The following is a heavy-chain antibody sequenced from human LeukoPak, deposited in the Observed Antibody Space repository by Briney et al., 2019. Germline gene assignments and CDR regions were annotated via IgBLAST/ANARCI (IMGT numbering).Heavy chain of an antibody. CDR3: ARIPYYDILTGRISNWFDP. Sequence: PGGSLRLSCAASGFTFSSYWMSWVRQAPGKGLEWVANIKQDGSEKYYVDSVKGRFTISRDNAKNSLSLKMNRLRAADTAVYYCARIPYYDILTGRISNWFDPWGQGTLVTVSS. D-gene: IGHD3-9*01. CDR1: GFTFSSYW. J-gene: IGHJ5*02. CDR2: IKQDGSEK. V-gene: IGHV3-7*03.